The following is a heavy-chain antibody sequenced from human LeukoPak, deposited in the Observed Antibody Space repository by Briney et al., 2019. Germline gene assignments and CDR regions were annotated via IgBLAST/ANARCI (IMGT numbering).Heavy chain of an antibody. Sequence: SETLSLTCTVSGGSVSSGTYYWSWIRQPPGKGLEWIGYISYSGSTYYNPSLKSRVTISVDTSKNQFSLKLSSVTAADTAVYYCATTYYDILTGYGRYNWFDPWGQGTLVTVSS. V-gene: IGHV4-30-4*08. CDR3: ATTYYDILTGYGRYNWFDP. CDR1: GGSVSSGTYY. CDR2: ISYSGST. D-gene: IGHD3-9*01. J-gene: IGHJ5*02.